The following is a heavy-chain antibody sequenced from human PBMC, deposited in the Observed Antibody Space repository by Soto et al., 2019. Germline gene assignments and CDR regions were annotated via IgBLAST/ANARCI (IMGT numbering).Heavy chain of an antibody. V-gene: IGHV3-49*04. D-gene: IGHD3-10*02. CDR3: TRACSGSPYYSGMDA. J-gene: IGHJ6*02. Sequence: PGGSLRLSGTASGFTLGDYAMSWVRQAPGKGLEWVGFIRSKAYGGTTEYAASVKGRFTISRDDSKSIAYLQMNSLKTEDTAVYYCTRACSGSPYYSGMDARALRTTLPVSS. CDR1: GFTLGDYA. CDR2: IRSKAYGGTT.